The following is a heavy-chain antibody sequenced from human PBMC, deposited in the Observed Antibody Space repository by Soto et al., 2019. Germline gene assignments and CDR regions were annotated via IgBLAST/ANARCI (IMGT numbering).Heavy chain of an antibody. Sequence: QVQLHQSGPGLVKTSQTLSLTCAISGDSVSSNSVWNWVRQSPSRGLEWLGRTYYRFRWYYEYTPSVKNRIAINPNTSKNQFSLQLKSVTPEDTAVYYCVRVYNDLNPRFDYWGQGTLVTVSS. D-gene: IGHD1-1*01. CDR3: VRVYNDLNPRFDY. CDR2: TYYRFRWYY. V-gene: IGHV6-1*01. CDR1: GDSVSSNSV. J-gene: IGHJ4*02.